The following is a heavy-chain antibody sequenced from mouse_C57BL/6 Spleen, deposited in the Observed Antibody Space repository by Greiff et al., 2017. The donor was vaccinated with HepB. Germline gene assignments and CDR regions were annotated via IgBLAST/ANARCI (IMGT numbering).Heavy chain of an antibody. V-gene: IGHV5-6*01. D-gene: IGHD1-1*01. CDR2: ISSGGSYT. J-gene: IGHJ1*03. CDR1: GFTFSSYG. Sequence: EVQGVESGGDLVKPGGSLKLSCAASGFTFSSYGMSWVRQTPDKRLEWVATISSGGSYTYYPDSVKGRFTISRDNAKNTLYLQMSSLKSEDTAMYYCARHQNYYGSSYGYCDVWGTGTTVTVSS. CDR3: ARHQNYYGSSYGYCDV.